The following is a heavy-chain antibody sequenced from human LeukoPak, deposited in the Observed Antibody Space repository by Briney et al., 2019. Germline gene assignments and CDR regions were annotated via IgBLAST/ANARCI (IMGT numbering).Heavy chain of an antibody. J-gene: IGHJ4*02. V-gene: IGHV3-23*01. D-gene: IGHD6-6*01. CDR3: AKEPYSSSSPYYFDY. CDR2: ISGSGGST. Sequence: GGSLRLSCAASEFTFSSYAMSWVRQAPGKGLEWVSAISGSGGSTYYADSVKGRFTISRDNSKNALYLQMNSLRAEDTAVYYCAKEPYSSSSPYYFDYWGQGTLVTVSS. CDR1: EFTFSSYA.